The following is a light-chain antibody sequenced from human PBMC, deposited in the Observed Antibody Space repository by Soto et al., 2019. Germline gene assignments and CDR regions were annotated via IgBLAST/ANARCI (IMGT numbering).Light chain of an antibody. Sequence: DIQMTQSPFTLSASVGDRVTITCRASQSIDNRLAWYQQKPGKAPKLLIYDASRLESGVPSRFSGSGSGTAFILIISSLQPDDFASYYCQQYNSYSPLSFGGGTKVDI. J-gene: IGKJ4*01. V-gene: IGKV1-5*01. CDR2: DAS. CDR3: QQYNSYSPLS. CDR1: QSIDNR.